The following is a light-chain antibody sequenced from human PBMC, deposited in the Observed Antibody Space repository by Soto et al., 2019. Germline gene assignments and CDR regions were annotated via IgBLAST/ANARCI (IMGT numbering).Light chain of an antibody. CDR3: MQAQQTPWT. J-gene: IGKJ1*01. Sequence: DTVMTQSPLSLPVTPGEPASISCRSSQSLLHSNGYNYLDWYLQKPGQSPQLLIYLGSNRASGVTDRFSGSGSGTDFTLKISRVEAEDVGVYYCMQAQQTPWTFGQGTTVEIK. CDR2: LGS. CDR1: QSLLHSNGYNY. V-gene: IGKV2-28*01.